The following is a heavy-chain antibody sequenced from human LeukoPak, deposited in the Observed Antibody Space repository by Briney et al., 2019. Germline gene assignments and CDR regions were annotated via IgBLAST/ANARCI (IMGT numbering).Heavy chain of an antibody. CDR2: ISNSGGAI. CDR3: ATGRNTFDH. Sequence: PGRTLGLSCAASGFTFSSYEMTWVRQAPGKGLEWLSYISNSGGAIYYADSVKGRFTISRDNAKNSLYLQMNSLRAEDTAVYYCATGRNTFDHWGQGTPVTVSS. D-gene: IGHD3-10*01. J-gene: IGHJ4*02. V-gene: IGHV3-48*03. CDR1: GFTFSSYE.